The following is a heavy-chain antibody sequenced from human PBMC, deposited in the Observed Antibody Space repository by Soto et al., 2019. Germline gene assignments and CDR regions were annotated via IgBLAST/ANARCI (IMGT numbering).Heavy chain of an antibody. CDR1: GCTFSDYY. V-gene: IGHV3-11*01. J-gene: IGHJ4*02. CDR3: ASSTGPDYYFDY. Sequence: XGSLRLSCAAAGCTFSDYYMSWIRQAPGKGLEWVSYISSSGSTIYYADSVKGRFTISRDNAKNSLYLQMNSLRAEDTAVYYCASSTGPDYYFDYWGQGTLVTVSS. CDR2: ISSSGSTI.